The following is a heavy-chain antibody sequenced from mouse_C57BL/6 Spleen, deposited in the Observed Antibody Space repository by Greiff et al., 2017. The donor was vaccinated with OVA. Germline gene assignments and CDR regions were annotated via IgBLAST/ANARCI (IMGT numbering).Heavy chain of an antibody. D-gene: IGHD2-1*01. J-gene: IGHJ1*03. CDR3: ARGSYGNPRDWGFDV. V-gene: IGHV5-17*01. Sequence: EVHLVESGGGLVKPGGSLKLSCAASGFTFSDYGMHWVRQAPEKGLEWVAYISSGSSTIYYADTVKGRFTISRDNAKNTLFLQMTSLRSEDTAMYYCARGSYGNPRDWGFDVWGTGTTVTVSS. CDR2: ISSGSSTI. CDR1: GFTFSDYG.